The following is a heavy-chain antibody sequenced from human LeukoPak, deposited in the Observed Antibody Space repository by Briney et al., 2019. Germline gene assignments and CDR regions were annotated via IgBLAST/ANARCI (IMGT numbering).Heavy chain of an antibody. CDR2: IIPILGIA. CDR3: ASTFGYCSSTSCSAFDY. Sequence: SVKVSCKASGGTFISYTISWVRQAPGQGLEWMGRIIPILGIANYAQKFQGRVTITADKSTSTAYMELSSLRSEDTAVYYCASTFGYCSSTSCSAFDYWGQGTLVTVSS. D-gene: IGHD2-2*01. V-gene: IGHV1-69*02. J-gene: IGHJ4*02. CDR1: GGTFISYT.